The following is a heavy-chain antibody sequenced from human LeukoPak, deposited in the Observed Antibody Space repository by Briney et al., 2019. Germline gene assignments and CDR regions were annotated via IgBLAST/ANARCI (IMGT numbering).Heavy chain of an antibody. V-gene: IGHV3-21*04. Sequence: GGSLRLSCEASGFTFTTYSMTWVRQAPGKGLEWVSIISSGSSAIFSADALKGRFTISRDDAKNTLYLQMNSLRAEDTAVYYCAKIMALYCSGGTCNEIDYWGQGTLVTVSS. CDR3: AKIMALYCSGGTCNEIDY. J-gene: IGHJ4*02. D-gene: IGHD2-15*01. CDR2: ISSGSSAI. CDR1: GFTFTTYS.